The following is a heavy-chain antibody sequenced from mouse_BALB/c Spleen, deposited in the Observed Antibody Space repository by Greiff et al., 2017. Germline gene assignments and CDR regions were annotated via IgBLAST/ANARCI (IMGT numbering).Heavy chain of an antibody. D-gene: IGHD2-3*01. J-gene: IGHJ1*01. Sequence: EVKLMESGPELVKPGASVKISCKASGYSFTGYFMNWVMQSHGKSLEWIGRINPYNGDTFYNQKFKGKATLTVDKSSSTAHMELRSLASEDSAVYYCARYFYDGYYWYFDVWGAGTTVTVSS. V-gene: IGHV1-20*02. CDR1: GYSFTGYF. CDR3: ARYFYDGYYWYFDV. CDR2: INPYNGDT.